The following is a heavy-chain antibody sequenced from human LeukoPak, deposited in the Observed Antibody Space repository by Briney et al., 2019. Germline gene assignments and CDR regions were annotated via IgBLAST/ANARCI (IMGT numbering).Heavy chain of an antibody. CDR2: IYHSGST. CDR1: GGSISSGGYS. J-gene: IGHJ3*02. V-gene: IGHV4-30-2*01. D-gene: IGHD5-12*01. Sequence: SETLSLTCAVSGGSISSGGYSWSWVRQPPGEGLEWVGYIYHSGSTYYNPSLQSRVTISLDRSKNQFSLRLSSMTAADTGVYYCASGNTGYDRDSFDIWGQGTMVTVSS. CDR3: ASGNTGYDRDSFDI.